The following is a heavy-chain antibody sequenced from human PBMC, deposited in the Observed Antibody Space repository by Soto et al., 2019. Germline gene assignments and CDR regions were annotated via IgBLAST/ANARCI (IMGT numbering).Heavy chain of an antibody. D-gene: IGHD1-26*01. V-gene: IGHV3-30*03. CDR3: ARSPQLNRGIHYYFDF. J-gene: IGHJ2*01. CDR1: GFTFNMYG. CDR2: ISYDGVTK. Sequence: QVHLVESGGGVVQPGRSLGLSCATSGFTFNMYGMHWVRQAPGKGLEWVAAISYDGVTKYYADSVKGRFIISRDDSKDTLYVQMNSLTGDDTAGYYFARSPQLNRGIHYYFDFWGRGILVSVSS.